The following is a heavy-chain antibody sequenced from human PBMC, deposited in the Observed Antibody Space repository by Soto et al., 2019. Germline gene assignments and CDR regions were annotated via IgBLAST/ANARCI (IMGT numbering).Heavy chain of an antibody. CDR1: GFTFSSYS. D-gene: IGHD6-19*01. V-gene: IGHV3-48*02. CDR3: ARDQGSGWENDY. CDR2: ISYGVSII. Sequence: GGSLRLSCAASGFTFSSYSMNWVRQAPGKGLEWVSYISYGVSIIYYADSVKGRFTISRDDAKNSLFLQMHSLRDEDTAVYYCARDQGSGWENDYWGQGTMVTVSS. J-gene: IGHJ4*02.